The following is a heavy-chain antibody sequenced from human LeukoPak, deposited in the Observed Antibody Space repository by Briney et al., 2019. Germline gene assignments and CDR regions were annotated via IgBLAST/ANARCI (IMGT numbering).Heavy chain of an antibody. Sequence: GGSLRLSCAASGFAFSSYWMNWVRQAPGKGLEWVSGISWNSGSIGYADSVKGRFTISRDNAKNSLYLQMNSLRAEDMALYYCAKDGSYDILTGLSYFDYWGQGTLVTVPS. CDR2: ISWNSGSI. V-gene: IGHV3-9*03. CDR1: GFAFSSYW. CDR3: AKDGSYDILTGLSYFDY. D-gene: IGHD3-9*01. J-gene: IGHJ4*02.